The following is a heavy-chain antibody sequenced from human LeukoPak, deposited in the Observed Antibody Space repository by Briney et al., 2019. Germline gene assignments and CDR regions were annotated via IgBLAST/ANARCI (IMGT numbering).Heavy chain of an antibody. Sequence: SVTVSCKASGGTFSSYAISWVRQAPGQGLEWMGGIIPIFGTANYAQKFQGRVTITADESTSTAYMELSSLRSEATAVYYCARDLKLIAVEDAFDIWGQGTMVTVSS. CDR2: IIPIFGTA. CDR3: ARDLKLIAVEDAFDI. J-gene: IGHJ3*02. D-gene: IGHD6-19*01. V-gene: IGHV1-69*13. CDR1: GGTFSSYA.